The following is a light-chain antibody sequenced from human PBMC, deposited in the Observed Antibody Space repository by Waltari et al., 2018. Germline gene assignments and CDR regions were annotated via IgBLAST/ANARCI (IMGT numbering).Light chain of an antibody. Sequence: SPGQSVTISCTGTSSDVGFYNYVSWYQQHPGKAPKLMIYEVNTRPSGVPDRFSGSKSGNTASLTVSGLQAEDEGDYYCSSYAGSNNLVFGGGTKLTVL. CDR2: EVN. CDR3: SSYAGSNNLV. CDR1: SSDVGFYNY. J-gene: IGLJ2*01. V-gene: IGLV2-8*01.